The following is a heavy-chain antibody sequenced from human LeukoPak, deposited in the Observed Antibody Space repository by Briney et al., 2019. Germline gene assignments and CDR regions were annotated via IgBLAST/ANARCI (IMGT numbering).Heavy chain of an antibody. CDR3: ARWEQWLPRVYFDL. D-gene: IGHD6-19*01. Sequence: SETLSLTCTVSGGSISSYYWSWIRQPPGKGLEWIGSIYYSGSTYYNPSLKSRVAISVDTSKNQFSLKLSSVTAADTAVYYCARWEQWLPRVYFDLWGRGTLVTVSS. CDR1: GGSISSYY. V-gene: IGHV4-39*07. CDR2: IYYSGST. J-gene: IGHJ2*01.